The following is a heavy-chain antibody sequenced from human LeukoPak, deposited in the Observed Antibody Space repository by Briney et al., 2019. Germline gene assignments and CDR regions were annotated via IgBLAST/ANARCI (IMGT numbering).Heavy chain of an antibody. D-gene: IGHD1-26*01. CDR2: ISSSGSTI. CDR1: GFTFSSYE. CDR3: ARGALRLFDY. J-gene: IGHJ4*02. V-gene: IGHV3-48*03. Sequence: GGSLRLSCAASGFTFSSYEMNWVRQAPGKGLEWVSYISSSGSTIYYADSVKGRFTISRDSAKNSLYLQMNGLKAEDTAVYYCARGALRLFDYWGQGTLVTVSS.